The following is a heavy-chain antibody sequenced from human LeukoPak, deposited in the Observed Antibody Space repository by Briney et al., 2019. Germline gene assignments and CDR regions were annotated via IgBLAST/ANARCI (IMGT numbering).Heavy chain of an antibody. CDR3: ARDRTGTTVTHYFDY. CDR1: GGTFSSYA. V-gene: IGHV1-69*05. Sequence: SVKVSCKASGGTFSSYAISWVRQAPGQGLEWMGGIIPIFGTANYAQKFQGRVTITTDESTSTAYMELSSLRSEDTAVYYCARDRTGTTVTHYFDYWGQGTLVTVSS. D-gene: IGHD4-17*01. J-gene: IGHJ4*02. CDR2: IIPIFGTA.